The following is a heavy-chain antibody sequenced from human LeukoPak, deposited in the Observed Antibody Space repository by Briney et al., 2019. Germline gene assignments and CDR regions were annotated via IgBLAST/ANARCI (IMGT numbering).Heavy chain of an antibody. CDR2: ISSSSSYI. Sequence: PGGSLRLSCAASGFTFSSYSMNWVRQAPGKGLEWVSSISSSSSYIYYADSVKGRFTISRDNAKNTLYLQMNSLRAEDTAVYYCAKNKYGCSSTSCYGLDYWGQGTLVTVSS. CDR1: GFTFSSYS. V-gene: IGHV3-21*04. D-gene: IGHD2-2*01. CDR3: AKNKYGCSSTSCYGLDY. J-gene: IGHJ4*02.